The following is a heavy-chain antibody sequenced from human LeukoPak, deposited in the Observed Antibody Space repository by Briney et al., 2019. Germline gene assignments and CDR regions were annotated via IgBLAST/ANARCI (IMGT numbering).Heavy chain of an antibody. CDR3: ARRATVVVVAATQDYYYYYMDV. Sequence: GGSLRLSCAASGFTFDDYGMSWVRQAPGKGLEWVSGINWNGGSTGYADSVKGRFTISRDNAKNSLYLQMNSLRAEDTALYYCARRATVVVVAATQDYYYYYMDVWGKGTMVTVSS. D-gene: IGHD2-15*01. V-gene: IGHV3-20*04. CDR2: INWNGGST. CDR1: GFTFDDYG. J-gene: IGHJ6*03.